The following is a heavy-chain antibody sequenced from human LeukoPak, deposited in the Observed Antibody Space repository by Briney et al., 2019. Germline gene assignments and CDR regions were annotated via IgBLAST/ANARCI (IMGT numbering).Heavy chain of an antibody. CDR3: ARREDILTGYSLDAFDI. D-gene: IGHD3-9*01. J-gene: IGHJ3*02. CDR2: INHSGST. CDR1: GGSFSGYY. Sequence: SETLSLTCAVYGGSFSGYYWSWIRQPPGKGLEWIGEINHSGSTNYNPSLKSRVTISVDTSKNQFSLKLSSVTAADTAVYYCARREDILTGYSLDAFDIRGQGTMVTVSS. V-gene: IGHV4-34*01.